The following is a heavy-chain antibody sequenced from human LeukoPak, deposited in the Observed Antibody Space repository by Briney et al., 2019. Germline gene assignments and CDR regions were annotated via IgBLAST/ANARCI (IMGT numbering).Heavy chain of an antibody. Sequence: GGSLRLSCAASGFTFSSYSMNWVRQAPGKGLEWVSYISSGSSTIYYADSVKGRFTISRDNSKNTLYLQMNSLRAEDTAVYYCARGSKRGVFTMVRGVISHFDYWGQGTLVTVSS. D-gene: IGHD3-10*01. CDR2: ISSGSSTI. CDR1: GFTFSSYS. J-gene: IGHJ4*02. CDR3: ARGSKRGVFTMVRGVISHFDY. V-gene: IGHV3-48*01.